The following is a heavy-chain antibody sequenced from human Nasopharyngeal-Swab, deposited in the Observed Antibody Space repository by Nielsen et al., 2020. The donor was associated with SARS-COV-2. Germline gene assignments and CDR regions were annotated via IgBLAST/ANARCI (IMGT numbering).Heavy chain of an antibody. V-gene: IGHV3-23*01. CDR1: GFTFSSYA. CDR2: ISGSGGST. Sequence: GGSLRLSCAASGFTFSSYAMSWVRQAPGKGLEWVSAISGSGGSTYYADSVKGRFAISRDNSKNTLYLQMNSLRAEDTAVYYCAKRFQWLVLPYFDYWGQGTLVTVSS. CDR3: AKRFQWLVLPYFDY. D-gene: IGHD6-19*01. J-gene: IGHJ4*02.